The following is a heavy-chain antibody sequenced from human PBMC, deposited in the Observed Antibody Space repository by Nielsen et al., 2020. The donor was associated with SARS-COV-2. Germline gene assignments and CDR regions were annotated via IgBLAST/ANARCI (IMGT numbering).Heavy chain of an antibody. CDR2: IYYSGST. J-gene: IGHJ4*02. V-gene: IGHV4-59*01. CDR3: ARGPHDYGDYWLGY. CDR1: GGSISSFY. D-gene: IGHD4-17*01. Sequence: SETLSLTCTVSGGSISSFYWTWFRQPPGKGLEWIGYIYYSGSTNYNPSLKSRVTISVDTSKNQFSLNLSSVTAADTAVYYCARGPHDYGDYWLGYWGQGTLVTVSS.